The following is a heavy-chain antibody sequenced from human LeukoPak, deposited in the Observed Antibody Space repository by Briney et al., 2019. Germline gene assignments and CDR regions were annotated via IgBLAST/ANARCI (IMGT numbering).Heavy chain of an antibody. V-gene: IGHV1-69-2*01. CDR2: VDPEDGET. D-gene: IGHD3-22*01. Sequence: ASVKVSCKVSGYTFTDYYMHWVQQAPGKGLEWMGLVDPEDGETIYAEKFQGRVTITADTSTDTAYMELSSLRSEDTAVFYCPTDPTMIPEDYWAQEPLVTVS. CDR1: GYTFTDYY. J-gene: IGHJ4*02. CDR3: PTDPTMIPEDY.